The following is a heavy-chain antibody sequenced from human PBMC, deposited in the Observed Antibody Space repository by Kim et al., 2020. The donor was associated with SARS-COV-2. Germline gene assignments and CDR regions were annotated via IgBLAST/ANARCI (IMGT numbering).Heavy chain of an antibody. J-gene: IGHJ4*03. Sequence: GGSLRLSCTGSGFKFTNYGIHWLRQAPGKGLEWVSVISYDGTLQYYGDSVRGRFTTSRDNSKNTVFLQMNSLRPEDSAIYFCANLRLRGERVCYYWGQGT. CDR3: ANLRLRGERVCYY. D-gene: IGHD1-1*01. V-gene: IGHV3-30*18. CDR2: ISYDGTLQ. CDR1: GFKFTNYG.